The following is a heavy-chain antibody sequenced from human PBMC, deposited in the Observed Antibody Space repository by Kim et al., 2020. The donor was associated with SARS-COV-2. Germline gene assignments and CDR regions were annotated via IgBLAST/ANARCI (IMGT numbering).Heavy chain of an antibody. Sequence: YVDSVKGRFTIARDNAKNSLYLQMNSLRAEDTAVYYCARGGIAAAGVDYWGQGTLVTVSS. V-gene: IGHV3-7*01. D-gene: IGHD6-13*01. J-gene: IGHJ4*02. CDR3: ARGGIAAAGVDY.